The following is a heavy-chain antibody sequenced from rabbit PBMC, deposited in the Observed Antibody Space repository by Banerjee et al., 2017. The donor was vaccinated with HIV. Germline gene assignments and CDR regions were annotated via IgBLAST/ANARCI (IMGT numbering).Heavy chain of an antibody. CDR3: ARDLVAVIGWNFNL. CDR2: INIVTGKS. D-gene: IGHD1-1*01. V-gene: IGHV1S45*01. J-gene: IGHJ4*01. Sequence: EQLEESGGGLVKPEGSLTLTCKASGVSLNDKDAMCWVRQAPGKGLEWIACINIVTGKSVYASGAKGRFTMSRTSSTTVTLQMTSLTAADTAIYFCARDLVAVIGWNFNLWGPGTLVTVS. CDR1: GVSLNDKDA.